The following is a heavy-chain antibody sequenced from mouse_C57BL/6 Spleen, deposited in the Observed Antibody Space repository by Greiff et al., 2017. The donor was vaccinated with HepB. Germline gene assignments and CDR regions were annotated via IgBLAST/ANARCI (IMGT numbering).Heavy chain of an antibody. D-gene: IGHD2-1*01. Sequence: EVKVVESEGGLVQPGSSMKLSCTASGFTFSDYYMAWVRQVPEKGLEWVANINYDGSSTYYLDSLKSRFIISRDNAKNILYLQMSSLKSEDTATYYCARIYYGKGYAMDYWGQGTSVTVSS. CDR2: INYDGSST. V-gene: IGHV5-16*01. CDR1: GFTFSDYY. CDR3: ARIYYGKGYAMDY. J-gene: IGHJ4*01.